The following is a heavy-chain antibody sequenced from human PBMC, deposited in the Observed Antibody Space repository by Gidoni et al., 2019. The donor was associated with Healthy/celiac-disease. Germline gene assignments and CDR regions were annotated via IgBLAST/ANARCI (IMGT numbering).Heavy chain of an antibody. CDR2: IKQDGSEK. CDR1: GFTFSSYW. V-gene: IGHV3-7*01. CDR3: ARDRIAAAGIPFDY. J-gene: IGHJ4*02. D-gene: IGHD6-13*01. Sequence: EVQLVESGGGLVQPGGSVRRACAAYGFTFSSYWMSWVRQAPGKGLEWVANIKQDGSEKYSVDSVKGRFTISRDNAKNSLSLQMNSLRAEDTAVYYCARDRIAAAGIPFDYWGQGTLVTVSS.